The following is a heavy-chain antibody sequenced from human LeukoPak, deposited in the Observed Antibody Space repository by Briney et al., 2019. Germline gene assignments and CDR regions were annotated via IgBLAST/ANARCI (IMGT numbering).Heavy chain of an antibody. CDR1: GYTFTGYY. J-gene: IGHJ5*02. V-gene: IGHV1-2*02. CDR2: INPNSGGT. D-gene: IGHD3-3*01. CDR3: AREVRFLEWSTPGWFDP. Sequence: ASVKVSCKASGYTFTGYYMHWVRQAPGQGLEWMGWINPNSGGTNYAQKFQGRVTMTRDTSISTAYMELSRLRSDDTAVYYCAREVRFLEWSTPGWFDPWGQGTLVTVSS.